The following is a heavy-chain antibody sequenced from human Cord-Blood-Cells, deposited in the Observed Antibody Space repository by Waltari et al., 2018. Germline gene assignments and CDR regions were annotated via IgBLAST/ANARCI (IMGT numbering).Heavy chain of an antibody. V-gene: IGHV3-7*01. D-gene: IGHD5-18*01. J-gene: IGHJ4*02. CDR1: GFPFSSHW. Sequence: EVQLVESGGGLVQPGGSLRLSCAASGFPFSSHWMGWVRQAPGKGLEWVANIKQDGSEKYYVDSVKGRFTISRDNAKNSLYLQMNSLRAEDTAVYYCARAPRGYSYGIDYWGQGTLVTVSS. CDR3: ARAPRGYSYGIDY. CDR2: IKQDGSEK.